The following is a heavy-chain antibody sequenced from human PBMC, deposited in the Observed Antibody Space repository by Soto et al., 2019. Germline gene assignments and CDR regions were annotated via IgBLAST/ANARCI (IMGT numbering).Heavy chain of an antibody. CDR3: ARDLRAAGRPGMDV. J-gene: IGHJ6*02. D-gene: IGHD6-13*01. CDR1: GGSFSSYA. V-gene: IGHV1-69*01. CDR2: IIPIVGTG. Sequence: QVQLVQSGAEVKKPGSSVKVSCKASGGSFSSYAISWVRQAPGQGLEWMGGIIPIVGTGNYAQNFQGRVTVTAAESTSTAYMELSSLRSEATAMYYCARDLRAAGRPGMDVWGQGTTVTVSS.